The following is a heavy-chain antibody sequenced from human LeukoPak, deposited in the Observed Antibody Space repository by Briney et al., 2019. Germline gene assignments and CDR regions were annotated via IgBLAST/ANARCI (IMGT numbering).Heavy chain of an antibody. CDR2: FNWNGGIT. D-gene: IGHD1-1*01. V-gene: IGHV3-20*04. J-gene: IGHJ4*02. CDR1: GFTFVDYG. Sequence: GGSMRLSCATSGFTFVDYGLSWVRQARGKGLEWLSAFNWNGGITEYADSVKGRFTISRDNAKNSLYLQMNSLRAEDTAVSYCATAGYNWTYYLDYWGQGTLVTVSS. CDR3: ATAGYNWTYYLDY.